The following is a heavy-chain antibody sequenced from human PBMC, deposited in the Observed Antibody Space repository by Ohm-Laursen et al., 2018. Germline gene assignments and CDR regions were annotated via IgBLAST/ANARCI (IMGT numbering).Heavy chain of an antibody. D-gene: IGHD3-22*01. Sequence: SLRLSCAASGFTFSSYEMNWVRQAPGKGLEWVSYISSSGSTIYYADSVKGRFTISRDNAKNSLYLQMNSLRAEDTAVYYCARGRVDSSGPYYFDYWGQGTLVTVSS. CDR3: ARGRVDSSGPYYFDY. CDR2: ISSSGSTI. J-gene: IGHJ4*02. V-gene: IGHV3-48*03. CDR1: GFTFSSYE.